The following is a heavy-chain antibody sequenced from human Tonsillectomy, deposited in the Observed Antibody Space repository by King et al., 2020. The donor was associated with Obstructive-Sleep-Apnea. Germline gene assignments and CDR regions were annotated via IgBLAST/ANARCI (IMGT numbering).Heavy chain of an antibody. J-gene: IGHJ4*02. CDR3: ARHPVYYYDSSGYY. V-gene: IGHV3-23*04. CDR2: ISGSGGST. D-gene: IGHD3-22*01. Sequence: VQLVESGGGLVQPGGSLRLSCAASGFTFSSYAMSWVRQAPGKGREWVSAISGSGGSTYYADSVKGRLTISRDNSKNTLYLQMNSLRAEDTAVYYCARHPVYYYDSSGYYWGQGTLVTVSS. CDR1: GFTFSSYA.